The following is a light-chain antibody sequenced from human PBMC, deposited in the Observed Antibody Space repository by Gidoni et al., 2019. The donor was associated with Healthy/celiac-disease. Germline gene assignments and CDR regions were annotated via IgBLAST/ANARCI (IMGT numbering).Light chain of an antibody. CDR1: QDISNY. CDR3: QQYDNLPLT. J-gene: IGKJ4*01. Sequence: DIQMTQSTSSLSASVGDRVTITCQASQDISNYLNWYQPKPGKAPKLLIYDASNLETGVPSSFSGSGSWTDFTFTISSLQPEDIATYYCQQYDNLPLTFGGGTKVEIK. V-gene: IGKV1-33*01. CDR2: DAS.